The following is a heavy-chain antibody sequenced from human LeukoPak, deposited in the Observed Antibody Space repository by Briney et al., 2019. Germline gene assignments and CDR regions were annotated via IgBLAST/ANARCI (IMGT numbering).Heavy chain of an antibody. CDR2: IKPDGSEK. V-gene: IGHV3-7*01. CDR1: GFTFSHYW. CDR3: ARRVGSTGGNFDY. J-gene: IGHJ4*02. Sequence: ARGSLRLSCVASGFTFSHYWMSWARQAPGKGPEWVADIKPDGSEKYYVDSVKGRFTISRDNAKNSVYLQMNSLRVEDTAVYHCARRVGSTGGNFDYWGQGTLVTVSS. D-gene: IGHD5-24*01.